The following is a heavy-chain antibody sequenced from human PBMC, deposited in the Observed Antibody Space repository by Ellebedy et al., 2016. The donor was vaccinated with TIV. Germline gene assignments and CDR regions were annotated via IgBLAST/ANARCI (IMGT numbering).Heavy chain of an antibody. CDR2: ITNSGAGT. CDR3: RAYGSGSRRAFEH. V-gene: IGHV3-23*01. CDR1: GFTFSDYH. D-gene: IGHD3-10*01. J-gene: IGHJ4*02. Sequence: PGGSLRLSCAASGFTFSDYHMSWVRQAPGKGPEWVSAITNSGAGTYYGNSVKGRFTISRDNSKNTVYLQMNSLRAEDTALYYCRAYGSGSRRAFEHWGQGTLVTVSS.